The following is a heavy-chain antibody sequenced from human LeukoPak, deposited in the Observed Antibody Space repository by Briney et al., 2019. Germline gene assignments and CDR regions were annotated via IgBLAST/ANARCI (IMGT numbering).Heavy chain of an antibody. Sequence: GGSLRLSCAVSGFTFSTFWMSWVRQARGKGLEWVANIKSDGSEKYYVDSMKGRFTVSRDNAKNSLYLQMDSLRAEDTAVYYCARGGTFVSDYWGQGTLVTVSS. D-gene: IGHD1-1*01. J-gene: IGHJ4*02. CDR3: ARGGTFVSDY. CDR1: GFTFSTFW. CDR2: IKSDGSEK. V-gene: IGHV3-7*01.